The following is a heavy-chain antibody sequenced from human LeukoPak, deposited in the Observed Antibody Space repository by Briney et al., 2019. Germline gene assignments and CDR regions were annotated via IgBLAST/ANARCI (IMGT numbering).Heavy chain of an antibody. CDR2: IKQDGSEE. CDR1: AFTFRSFW. J-gene: IGHJ4*02. CDR3: ARAGGYYYDSSGYYYAEEYYFDY. Sequence: GGSLRLSCAASAFTFRSFWMSWVRQAPGKGLEWVANIKQDGSEEYYVDSVKGRFTISRDNAKNSLFLQMNSLRAVDTAVYYCARAGGYYYDSSGYYYAEEYYFDYWGQGTLVTVSS. V-gene: IGHV3-7*05. D-gene: IGHD3-22*01.